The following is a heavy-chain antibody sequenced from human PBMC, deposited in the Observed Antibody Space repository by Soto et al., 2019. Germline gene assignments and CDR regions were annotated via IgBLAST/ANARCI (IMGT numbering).Heavy chain of an antibody. CDR3: ALDSSDRFDY. J-gene: IGHJ4*02. V-gene: IGHV1-18*01. CDR1: GYTFTSYG. Sequence: QVLLEQSGAEVKNPGASVKVSCKASGYTFTSYGISWVRQAPGQGLELLGWINGYNGDTKYAQKFQGRVTMTTDTSTSTAYMELRSLKADDTAVYYCALDSSDRFDYWGQGTLVTVSS. D-gene: IGHD3-22*01. CDR2: INGYNGDT.